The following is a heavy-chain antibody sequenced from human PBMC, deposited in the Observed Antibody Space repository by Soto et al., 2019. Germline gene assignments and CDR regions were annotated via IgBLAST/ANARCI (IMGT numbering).Heavy chain of an antibody. J-gene: IGHJ4*02. CDR3: ANQGIAAAGRTLDY. V-gene: IGHV3-23*01. D-gene: IGHD6-13*01. CDR2: ISGSGGST. CDR1: GFTFSRYA. Sequence: GGSLRLSCAASGFTFSRYAMSWVRQAPGKGLQWVSAISGSGGSTYYADSVQGRFTISRDNFKNTLYLQMNSLRAEDTAVYYCANQGIAAAGRTLDYWGQGTLVTVSS.